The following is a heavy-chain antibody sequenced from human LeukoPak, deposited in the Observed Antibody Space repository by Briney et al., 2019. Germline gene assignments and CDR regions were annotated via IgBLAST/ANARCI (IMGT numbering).Heavy chain of an antibody. Sequence: LETLSLTCTVSGGSISSYYWSWIRQPPGKGLEWIGYIYYSGSTNYNPSLKSRVTISVDTSKNQFSLKLSSVTAADTAVYYCARVAWESLDYWGQGTLVTVSS. D-gene: IGHD1-26*01. J-gene: IGHJ4*02. CDR2: IYYSGST. V-gene: IGHV4-59*01. CDR3: ARVAWESLDY. CDR1: GGSISSYY.